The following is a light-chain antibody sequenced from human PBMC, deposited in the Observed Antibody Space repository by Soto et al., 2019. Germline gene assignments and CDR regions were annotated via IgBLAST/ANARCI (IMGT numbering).Light chain of an antibody. CDR2: DSS. CDR3: HQYAGNSPLT. CDR1: QSVRNW. Sequence: ICMTQSPSFLVASVGDRVTITCRASQSVRNWLALYQQKPARAAQILIYDSSTLEPGGLPPFRGGGSGTEFTLTINGSQPADFAANYYHQYAGNSPLTFGGGTKVEIK. V-gene: IGKV1-5*01. J-gene: IGKJ4*02.